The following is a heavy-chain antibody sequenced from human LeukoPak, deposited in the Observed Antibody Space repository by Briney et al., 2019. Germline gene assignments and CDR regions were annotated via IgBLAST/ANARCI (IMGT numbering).Heavy chain of an antibody. CDR2: ISWDGGST. CDR3: ARGLRGPDY. Sequence: PGGSLRLSCAASGFTFDDYAMHWVRQAPGKGLEWVSLISWDGGSTYYADSVKGRFTISRDNSKNSLYLQMNSLRDEDTAVYYCARGLRGPDYWGQGTQVTVSS. CDR1: GFTFDDYA. J-gene: IGHJ4*02. V-gene: IGHV3-43D*03.